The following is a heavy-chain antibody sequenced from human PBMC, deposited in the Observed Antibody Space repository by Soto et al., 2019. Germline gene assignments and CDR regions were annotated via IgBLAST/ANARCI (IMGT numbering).Heavy chain of an antibody. CDR2: ISYDGSNK. CDR1: GFTFSSYG. J-gene: IGHJ3*02. Sequence: QVQLVESGGGVVQPGRSLRLSCAASGFTFSSYGMHWVRQAPGKGLEWVAVISYDGSNKYYADSVKGRFTISRDNSKNTLYLQMNSLRAEDTAVYYCANDPGSGDAFDIWGQGTIVTVSS. CDR3: ANDPGSGDAFDI. V-gene: IGHV3-30*18.